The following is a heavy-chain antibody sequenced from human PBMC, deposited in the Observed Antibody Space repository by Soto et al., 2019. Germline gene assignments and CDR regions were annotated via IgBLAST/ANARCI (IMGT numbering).Heavy chain of an antibody. CDR1: GASLSSYY. CDR2: IYYSGST. V-gene: IGHV4-59*03. D-gene: IGHD3-22*01. J-gene: IGHJ5*02. Sequence: PSETLSLTCVVSGASLSSYYWCWIRQPPGKGLEWIGYIYYSGSTNYNPSLKSRVTISVDNSKNQFSLKLSSVTAADTAVYYCVLMSYYDPYHFDPWCPAPLVTVS. CDR3: VLMSYYDPYHFDP.